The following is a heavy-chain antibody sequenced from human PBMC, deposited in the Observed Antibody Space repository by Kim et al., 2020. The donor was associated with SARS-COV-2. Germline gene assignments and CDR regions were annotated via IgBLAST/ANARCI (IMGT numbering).Heavy chain of an antibody. CDR2: INTNTGNP. CDR3: ARESYSSGWYSFDY. V-gene: IGHV7-4-1*02. CDR1: GYTFTSYA. D-gene: IGHD6-19*01. J-gene: IGHJ4*02. Sequence: ASVNVSCKASGYTFTSYAMNWVRQAPGQGLEWMGWINTNTGNPTYAQGFTGRFVFSLDTSVSTAYLQISSLKAEDTAVYYCARESYSSGWYSFDYWGQRTLVTVSS.